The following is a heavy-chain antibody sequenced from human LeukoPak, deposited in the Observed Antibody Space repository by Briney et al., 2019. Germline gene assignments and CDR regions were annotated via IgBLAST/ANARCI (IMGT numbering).Heavy chain of an antibody. Sequence: PSDTLSLTCNVSGGSISSYYWSWIRQPPGKGLEWIGYVYYTGNTNYNPSLKSRVTISLDTSKNQFSLKLRSVTAADTAVYYCARGGSSGYNYGWGQGTLVTVSS. CDR2: VYYTGNT. CDR3: ARGGSSGYNYG. V-gene: IGHV4-59*07. J-gene: IGHJ4*02. CDR1: GGSISSYY. D-gene: IGHD5-18*01.